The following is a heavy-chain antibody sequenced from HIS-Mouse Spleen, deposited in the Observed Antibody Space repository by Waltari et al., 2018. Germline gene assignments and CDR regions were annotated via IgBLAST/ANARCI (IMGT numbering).Heavy chain of an antibody. CDR1: GYTFTSYD. J-gene: IGHJ4*02. CDR3: ARGPPPGTPLDY. CDR2: MNPNSGNT. D-gene: IGHD1-1*01. V-gene: IGHV1-8*01. Sequence: QVQLVQYGAEVKKPGASVKVTCKASGYTFTSYDINWVRKATGQGLVCIGWMNPNSGNTGYAQKFQGRVTMTRNTSISTAYMELSSLRSEDTAVYYCARGPPPGTPLDYWGQGTLVTVSS.